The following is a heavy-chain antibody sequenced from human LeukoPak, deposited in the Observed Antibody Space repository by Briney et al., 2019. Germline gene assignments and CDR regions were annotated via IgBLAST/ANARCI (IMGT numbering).Heavy chain of an antibody. Sequence: GGSLRLSCAASGFTVSSNYMSWVRQAPGKGLEWVSVIYSGGSTYYADSVKGRFTISRDNSKNTLYLQMNSLRAEDTAVYYCAKDTRSSGLDLPDYWGQGTLVTVSS. D-gene: IGHD6-19*01. CDR3: AKDTRSSGLDLPDY. J-gene: IGHJ4*02. V-gene: IGHV3-53*05. CDR2: IYSGGST. CDR1: GFTVSSNY.